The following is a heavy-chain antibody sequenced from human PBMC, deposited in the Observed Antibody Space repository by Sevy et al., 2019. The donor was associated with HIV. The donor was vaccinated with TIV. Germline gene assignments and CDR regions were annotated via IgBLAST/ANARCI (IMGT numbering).Heavy chain of an antibody. J-gene: IGHJ5*01. V-gene: IGHV4-39*02. CDR2: MHYGGNT. CDR3: VRDHHLRGRHWFDS. Sequence: SETLSLTCTASGGSLISPTFYWGWVRQPPGERLEWIAAMHYGGNTYYNPSLKGRVAMSVDTSKNQFSLNLTSMTAADAAVYHCVRDHHLRGRHWFDSWGQGALVTVSS. CDR1: GGSLISPTFY. D-gene: IGHD3-16*01.